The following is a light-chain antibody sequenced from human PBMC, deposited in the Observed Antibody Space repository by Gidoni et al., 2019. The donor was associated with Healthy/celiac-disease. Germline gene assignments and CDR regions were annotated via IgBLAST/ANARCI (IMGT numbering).Light chain of an antibody. CDR2: DAS. Sequence: IVLTQPPATLSLSPGERATLSCRASQSVSSYLAWYQQKPGQAPRLLIYDASNRATGIPARFSGSGSGTDFTLTISSLEPEDFAVYYCQQRSNWPPSTFGQGTRLEIK. CDR1: QSVSSY. J-gene: IGKJ5*01. V-gene: IGKV3-11*01. CDR3: QQRSNWPPST.